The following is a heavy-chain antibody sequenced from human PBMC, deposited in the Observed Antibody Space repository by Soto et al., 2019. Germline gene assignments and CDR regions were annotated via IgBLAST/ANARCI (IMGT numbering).Heavy chain of an antibody. D-gene: IGHD3-22*01. CDR2: IIPIFGTA. V-gene: IGHV1-69*13. CDR1: GGTFSSYA. Sequence: SVKVSCKASGGTFSSYAISWVRQAPGQGLEWMGGIIPIFGTANYAQKFQGRVTVTADESTSTAYMELSSLRSEDTAVYYCARAYYDSSGYYAFDIWGQGTMVTVSS. CDR3: ARAYYDSSGYYAFDI. J-gene: IGHJ3*02.